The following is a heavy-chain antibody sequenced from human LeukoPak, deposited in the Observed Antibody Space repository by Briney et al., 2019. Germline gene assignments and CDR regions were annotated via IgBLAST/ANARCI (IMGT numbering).Heavy chain of an antibody. V-gene: IGHV4-59*01. J-gene: IGHJ4*02. CDR1: GVSISSYY. CDR2: IYYSGST. Sequence: PAETLSLTCTVSGVSISSYYWSWIRQPPGKGLEWIGYIYYSGSTNYNPSLKNRVTISVDTSKNQLSLKLSSVTAADTAVYYCARVGFGLFDYWGEGTLVTVSS. CDR3: ARVGFGLFDY. D-gene: IGHD3-10*01.